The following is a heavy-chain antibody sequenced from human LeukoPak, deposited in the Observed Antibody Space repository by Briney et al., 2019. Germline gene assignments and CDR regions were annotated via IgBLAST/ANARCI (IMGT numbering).Heavy chain of an antibody. Sequence: SQTLSLTCAISGDSVSSNSAAWNWIRQSPSRGLEWLGRTYYRSKWYNDYAVSVKSRITINPDTSKNQFSLQLNSVTPEDTAVCYCARDYGDYRSYYYYGMDVWGQGTTVTVSS. J-gene: IGHJ6*02. V-gene: IGHV6-1*01. D-gene: IGHD4-17*01. CDR2: TYYRSKWYN. CDR3: ARDYGDYRSYYYYGMDV. CDR1: GDSVSSNSAA.